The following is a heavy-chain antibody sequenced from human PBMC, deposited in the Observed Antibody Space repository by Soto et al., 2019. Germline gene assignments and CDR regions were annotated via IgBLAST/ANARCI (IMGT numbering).Heavy chain of an antibody. J-gene: IGHJ3*01. CDR3: ARWNLAGPTIDAFDL. V-gene: IGHV3-33*01. D-gene: IGHD5-12*01. CDR1: GFTFSRNG. CDR2: IWYHGNKE. Sequence: QEQLVESGGGVVQPGRSLRLSCAASGFTFSRNGMHWIRQAPGKGLEWVAIIWYHGNKENYADSVRGRFTISRDNSKNTVYLQMDSLRVEDTAVYYCARWNLAGPTIDAFDLWGQGPLVTVSS.